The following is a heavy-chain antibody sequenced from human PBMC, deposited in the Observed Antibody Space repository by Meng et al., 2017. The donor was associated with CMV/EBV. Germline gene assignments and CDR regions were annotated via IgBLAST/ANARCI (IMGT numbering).Heavy chain of an antibody. CDR2: IYGSGNT. V-gene: IGHV3-66*01. J-gene: IGHJ5*02. Sequence: EVQFVESGGGLVQPGGSLRLSCTASGFSVSSNYMSWVRQAPGKGLEWISIIYGSGNTYYGDSVKGRFTISRDNFRNTLYLQMNSLRAEDTAVYYCAREIPQAWASWGQGTLVTVSS. D-gene: IGHD2-21*01. CDR1: GFSVSSNY. CDR3: AREIPQAWAS.